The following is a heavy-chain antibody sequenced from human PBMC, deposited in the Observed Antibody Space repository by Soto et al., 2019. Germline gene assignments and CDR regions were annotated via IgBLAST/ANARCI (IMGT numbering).Heavy chain of an antibody. Sequence: GGSLRLSCSVSGFTFSNYSMHWVRQAPGKGLEYVSGITSDGDSTWHADSVKDRFTISRENSKNTLFLQMSSLRVEDTAIYFCVKGNQLLRYYFEFWGHGTLVTVSS. J-gene: IGHJ4*01. CDR2: ITSDGDST. CDR1: GFTFSNYS. D-gene: IGHD2-15*01. V-gene: IGHV3-64D*06. CDR3: VKGNQLLRYYFEF.